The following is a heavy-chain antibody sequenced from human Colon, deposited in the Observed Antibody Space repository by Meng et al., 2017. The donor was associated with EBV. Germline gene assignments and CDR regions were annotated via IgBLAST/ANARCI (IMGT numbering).Heavy chain of an antibody. Sequence: QVQLGQSWSGFKKPGASVKVSCKASGYTFTSYAMNWVRQAPGQGLEWMGWINTNTGNPTYAQGFTGRFVFSLDTSVSTAYLQISSLKAADTAVYYCARLYCSGGSCYTIDYWGQGTLVTVSS. CDR1: GYTFTSYA. CDR2: INTNTGNP. D-gene: IGHD2-15*01. J-gene: IGHJ4*02. CDR3: ARLYCSGGSCYTIDY. V-gene: IGHV7-4-1*02.